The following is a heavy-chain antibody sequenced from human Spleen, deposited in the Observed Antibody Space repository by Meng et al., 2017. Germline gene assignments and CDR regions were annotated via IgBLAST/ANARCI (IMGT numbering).Heavy chain of an antibody. D-gene: IGHD1-1*01. Sequence: QVQLVQSGAEVKKPGASVKVSCKASGYTFTSYAVHWVRQAPGQRLEWMGWINAGNGNTKYSQKFQGKVTITRDTSANTAYMELSSLRSEDTAVYYCAREMLGQLVNWFDPWGQGTLVTVSS. V-gene: IGHV1-3*01. J-gene: IGHJ5*02. CDR3: AREMLGQLVNWFDP. CDR2: INAGNGNT. CDR1: GYTFTSYA.